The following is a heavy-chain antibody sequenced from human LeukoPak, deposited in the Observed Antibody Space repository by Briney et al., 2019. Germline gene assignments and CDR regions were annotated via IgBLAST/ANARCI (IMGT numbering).Heavy chain of an antibody. CDR2: IRSSGTT. CDR1: EFTFGTHT. Sequence: GGSLRLSCTTSEFTFGTHTMHWFRQAPGKGLQWIGLIRSSGTTQYAASVKGRFTISRDDSKSIAYLQMNSLKTEDTAVYYCTRDRFYVWFDPWGQGTLVTVSS. V-gene: IGHV3-49*03. J-gene: IGHJ5*02. D-gene: IGHD3-16*01. CDR3: TRDRFYVWFDP.